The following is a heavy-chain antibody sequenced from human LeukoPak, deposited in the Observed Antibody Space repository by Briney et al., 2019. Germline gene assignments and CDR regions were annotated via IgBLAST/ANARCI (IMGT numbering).Heavy chain of an antibody. J-gene: IGHJ5*02. Sequence: GGSLRLSCAASGFTFSSYALSWVRQAPGKGLEWVSAISGSGGSTYFADSVKGRFTISRDNSKNTLYLQMNSLRAEDTAVYYCAKTSGYRRFDPWGQGTLVTVSS. V-gene: IGHV3-23*01. CDR1: GFTFSSYA. CDR3: AKTSGYRRFDP. CDR2: ISGSGGST. D-gene: IGHD5-12*01.